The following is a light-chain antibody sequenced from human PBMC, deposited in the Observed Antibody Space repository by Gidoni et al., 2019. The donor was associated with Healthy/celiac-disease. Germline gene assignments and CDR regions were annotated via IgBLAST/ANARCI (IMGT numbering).Light chain of an antibody. J-gene: IGLJ2*01. CDR3: SSYAGSNAVV. CDR2: EVS. CDR1: SSDVGGYKY. V-gene: IGLV2-8*01. Sequence: QSALTQPPSASGSPGPSVTISCTGTSSDVGGYKYVSWYQQHSGKAPKPMIYEVSKRPSGVPDRFSGSKSGNTASLTVSGLQAEDEADYYCSSYAGSNAVVFGGGTKLTVL.